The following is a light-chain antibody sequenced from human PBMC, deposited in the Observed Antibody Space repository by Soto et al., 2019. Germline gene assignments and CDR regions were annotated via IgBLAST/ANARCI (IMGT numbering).Light chain of an antibody. CDR3: QQNYSTVFT. CDR1: QSLRKY. CDR2: STS. V-gene: IGKV1-39*01. Sequence: DIQMTQSPSSLSASVGDRVTITCRASQSLRKYLNWYQQKPGKAPKLLIYSTSSLQTGVPSRFRGSGSGTDFTLTISSLQPEDFATYYCQQNYSTVFTFGPGTKVDIK. J-gene: IGKJ3*01.